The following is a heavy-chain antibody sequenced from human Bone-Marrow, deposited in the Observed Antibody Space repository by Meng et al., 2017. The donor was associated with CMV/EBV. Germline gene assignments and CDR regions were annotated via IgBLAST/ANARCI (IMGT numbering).Heavy chain of an antibody. CDR3: ARDNMGSLDY. CDR2: IYYSGST. D-gene: IGHD1-26*01. V-gene: IGHV4-39*07. Sequence: SETLSLTCTVSGGSISSSSYYWGWIRQPPGKGLEWIGSIYYSGSTYYNPSLKSRVTISVDASKKQFSLNLNFVTAADTALYFCARDNMGSLDYWGQGALVTVSS. J-gene: IGHJ4*02. CDR1: GGSISSSSYY.